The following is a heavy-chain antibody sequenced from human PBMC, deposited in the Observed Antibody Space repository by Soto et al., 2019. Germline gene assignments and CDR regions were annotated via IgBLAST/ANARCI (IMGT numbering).Heavy chain of an antibody. V-gene: IGHV1-69*06. J-gene: IGHJ6*02. CDR3: AREMYSNYEHYYYGMDV. Sequence: ASVKVSCKASGGTFSSYAISWVRQAPGQGLEWMGGIIPIFGTANYAQKFQGRVTITADKSTSTAYMELSSLRSEDTAVYYCAREMYSNYEHYYYGMDVWGQGTTVTVSS. D-gene: IGHD4-4*01. CDR2: IIPIFGTA. CDR1: GGTFSSYA.